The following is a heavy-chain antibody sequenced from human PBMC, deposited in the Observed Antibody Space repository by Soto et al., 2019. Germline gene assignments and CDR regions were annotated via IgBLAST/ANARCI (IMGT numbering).Heavy chain of an antibody. Sequence: GGSLRLSCAASGFTFSSYSMNWVRQAPGKGLEWVSYISSSSSTKYYADSVKGRFTISRDNAKNSLYLQMNSLRDEDTAVYYCARDIYCSGGSCYSRNAFDIWGQGTMVTVSS. CDR3: ARDIYCSGGSCYSRNAFDI. CDR2: ISSSSSTK. CDR1: GFTFSSYS. V-gene: IGHV3-48*02. J-gene: IGHJ3*02. D-gene: IGHD2-15*01.